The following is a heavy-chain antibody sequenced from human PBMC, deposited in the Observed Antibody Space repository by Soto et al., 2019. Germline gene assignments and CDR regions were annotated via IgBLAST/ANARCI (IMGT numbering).Heavy chain of an antibody. Sequence: EVQLVESGGGLVQPGGSLRLSCAASGFTFNSYWIHWVRQAPGKGLVWVSRINFDGTTTNYADSVKGRFTISRDNAKNTLYLQMNSLRDEDTAVYYCARGGFRQWLLHYWGQGSLVTVSS. CDR3: ARGGFRQWLLHY. J-gene: IGHJ4*02. CDR2: INFDGTTT. V-gene: IGHV3-74*01. CDR1: GFTFNSYW. D-gene: IGHD5-12*01.